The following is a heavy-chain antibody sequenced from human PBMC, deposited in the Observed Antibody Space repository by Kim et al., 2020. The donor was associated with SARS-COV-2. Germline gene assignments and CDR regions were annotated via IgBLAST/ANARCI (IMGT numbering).Heavy chain of an antibody. V-gene: IGHV3-30*04. J-gene: IGHJ4*02. CDR2: ISNDGSNK. D-gene: IGHD2-15*01. CDR3: ARGGAARPFY. Sequence: GGSLRLSCAATGFTFSSYVMHWVRQAPGKGLEWVAVISNDGSNKYYADSVKGRFTISRDNSKNTLYLQMNSLRAEDTAVYYCARGGAARPFYWGQGTLVTVSS. CDR1: GFTFSSYV.